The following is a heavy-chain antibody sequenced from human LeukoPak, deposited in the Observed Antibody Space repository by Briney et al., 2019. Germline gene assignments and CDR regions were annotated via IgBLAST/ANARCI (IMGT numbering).Heavy chain of an antibody. CDR1: GFTFSSYA. CDR2: IVSNAGST. D-gene: IGHD3-10*01. V-gene: IGHV3-64*04. J-gene: IGHJ4*02. CDR3: ARLWFGELAFDY. Sequence: PGGSLRLSCSASGFTFSSYAMHWVRQAPGKGLEYVSAIVSNAGSTYYADSVKGRFTISRDNSKNTLYLQMNSLRAEDTAVYYCARLWFGELAFDYWGQGTLVTVSS.